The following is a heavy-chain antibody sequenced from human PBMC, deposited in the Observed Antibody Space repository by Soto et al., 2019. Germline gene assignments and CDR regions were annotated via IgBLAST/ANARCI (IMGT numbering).Heavy chain of an antibody. Sequence: PGGSLRLSCAASGFTFSSDGMHWVRQAPGKGLEWVAVIWYDGSNKYYADSVKGRFTISRDNSKNTLYLQMNSLRAEDTAVYYCAREQLGANGYMDVWGKGTTVTVSS. J-gene: IGHJ6*03. D-gene: IGHD6-6*01. CDR3: AREQLGANGYMDV. V-gene: IGHV3-33*01. CDR1: GFTFSSDG. CDR2: IWYDGSNK.